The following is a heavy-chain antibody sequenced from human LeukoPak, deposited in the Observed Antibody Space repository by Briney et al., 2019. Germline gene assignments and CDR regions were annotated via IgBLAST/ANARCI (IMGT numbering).Heavy chain of an antibody. J-gene: IGHJ4*02. V-gene: IGHV4-38-2*02. D-gene: IGHD2-2*02. CDR3: ARVLVPAAISHDY. CDR1: GYSISSGYY. CDR2: IYHSGST. Sequence: SETPSLTCTVSGYSISSGYYWGWIRQPPGKGLEWIGSIYHSGSTYYNPSLKSRVTISVDTSKNQFSLKLSSVTAADTAVYYCARVLVPAAISHDYWGQGTLVTVSS.